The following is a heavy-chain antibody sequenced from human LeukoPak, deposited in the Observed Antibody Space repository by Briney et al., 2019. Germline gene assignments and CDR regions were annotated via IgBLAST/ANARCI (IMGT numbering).Heavy chain of an antibody. CDR3: ARWDCSGGRCSTPLDY. J-gene: IGHJ4*02. Sequence: PGGSLRLSCAASGFTFSSYSMNWVRQAPGKGLEWVPIISSSSSDIYYADSVTGRFTISRDNAKNSLYLQMNSLRGEDTAVYYCARWDCSGGRCSTPLDYWGQGTLVTVSS. V-gene: IGHV3-21*01. CDR1: GFTFSSYS. D-gene: IGHD2-15*01. CDR2: ISSSSSDI.